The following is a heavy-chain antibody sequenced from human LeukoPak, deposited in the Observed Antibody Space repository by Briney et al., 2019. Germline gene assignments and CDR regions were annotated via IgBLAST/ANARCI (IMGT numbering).Heavy chain of an antibody. V-gene: IGHV1-3*03. CDR2: INAGNGNT. Sequence: ASVKVSCKASGYTFTSYAMHWVRQAPGQRLEWMGWINAGNGNTKYSQEFQGRVTITRDTSASTAYMELSSLRSEDMAVYYCARGSITMIGNWFDPWGQGTLVTVSS. CDR3: ARGSITMIGNWFDP. D-gene: IGHD3-22*01. CDR1: GYTFTSYA. J-gene: IGHJ5*02.